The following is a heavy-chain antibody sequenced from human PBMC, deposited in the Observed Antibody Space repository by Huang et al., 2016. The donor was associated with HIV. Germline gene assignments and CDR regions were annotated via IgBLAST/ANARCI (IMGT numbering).Heavy chain of an antibody. CDR1: GFTFGDYA. D-gene: IGHD3-3*01. Sequence: EVQLVESGGGLVKPGRSLRLSCTASGFTFGDYAMSWFRQARGNGLEWVGFIRSKASGGTTEYAASVKGRFTISRDDSKSIAYLQMNSLKIEDTAVYYCTRENYDFWSGYYKYYFDYWGQGTLVTVSS. CDR2: IRSKASGGTT. V-gene: IGHV3-49*05. J-gene: IGHJ4*02. CDR3: TRENYDFWSGYYKYYFDY.